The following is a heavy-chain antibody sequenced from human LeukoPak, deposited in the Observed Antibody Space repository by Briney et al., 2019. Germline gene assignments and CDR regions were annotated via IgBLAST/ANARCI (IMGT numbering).Heavy chain of an antibody. D-gene: IGHD3-16*01. J-gene: IGHJ3*02. CDR2: IYYSGST. V-gene: IGHV4-59*01. CDR3: ARVVGGMSNAFDI. Sequence: SETLSLTCTVSGGSISSYYWNWIRQPPGKGLEWIGYIYYSGSTNYNPSLKSRVTISVDTSKNQFSLKLTSVTAADTAVYYCARVVGGMSNAFDIWGQGTMVTVSS. CDR1: GGSISSYY.